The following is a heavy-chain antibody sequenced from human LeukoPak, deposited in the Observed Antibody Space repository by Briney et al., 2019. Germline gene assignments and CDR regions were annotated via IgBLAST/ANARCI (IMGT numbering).Heavy chain of an antibody. CDR1: GFTFSSYE. D-gene: IGHD3-10*02. Sequence: GGSLTLSCAASGFTFSSYEMNWVRQAPGKGLEWVSYNSSSGSTIYYADSVKGRFTISRDNAKNSLYLQMNSLRAEDTAVYYCAELGITMIGGVWGKGTTVTISS. CDR3: AELGITMIGGV. CDR2: NSSSGSTI. J-gene: IGHJ6*04. V-gene: IGHV3-48*03.